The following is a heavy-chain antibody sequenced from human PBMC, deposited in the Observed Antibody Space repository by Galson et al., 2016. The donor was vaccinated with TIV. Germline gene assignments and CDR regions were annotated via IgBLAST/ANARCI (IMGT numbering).Heavy chain of an antibody. D-gene: IGHD1-26*01. V-gene: IGHV1-69*13. CDR1: GVTFYSYA. CDR2: IIPVYDRT. J-gene: IGHJ6*02. CDR3: AFLPIYRNTWEHVPNGMDA. Sequence: SVKVSCKASGVTFYSYAFTWIRRAPGQGLEWVGGIIPVYDRTIHAQKFQGRVTITADQSTDTARLELNSLKSEDTAVYYCAFLPIYRNTWEHVPNGMDAWDPAITVTVSS.